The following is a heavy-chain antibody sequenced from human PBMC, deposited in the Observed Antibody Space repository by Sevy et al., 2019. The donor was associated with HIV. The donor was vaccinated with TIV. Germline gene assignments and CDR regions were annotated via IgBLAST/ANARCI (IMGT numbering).Heavy chain of an antibody. Sequence: GESLKISCKGSEYSFSNYWIGWVRQMPGKGLEWMGIIYPDDSDTRYSPSFQGQVTISVDKSINTAYLQWSSLKASDTAMYYCARRKPTASYYHGSSGYSGYFDYWGQGTLVTVSS. V-gene: IGHV5-51*01. CDR2: IYPDDSDT. CDR3: ARRKPTASYYHGSSGYSGYFDY. J-gene: IGHJ4*02. CDR1: EYSFSNYW. D-gene: IGHD3-22*01.